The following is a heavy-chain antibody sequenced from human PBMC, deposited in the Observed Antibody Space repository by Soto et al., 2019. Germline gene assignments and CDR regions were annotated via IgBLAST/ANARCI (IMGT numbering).Heavy chain of an antibody. V-gene: IGHV4-4*02. CDR2: IYHSGST. CDR1: GGSISSSNW. Sequence: QVQLQESGPGLVKPSGTLSLTCAVSGGSISSSNWWSWVRQPPGKGLEWIGEIYHSGSTNYNPSLKRRVXXSXDXXKHQCSLKLSSVTAADTAVYYCASKGYDGSDYYNSWGQGTLVTVSS. CDR3: ASKGYDGSDYYNS. D-gene: IGHD3-22*01. J-gene: IGHJ4*02.